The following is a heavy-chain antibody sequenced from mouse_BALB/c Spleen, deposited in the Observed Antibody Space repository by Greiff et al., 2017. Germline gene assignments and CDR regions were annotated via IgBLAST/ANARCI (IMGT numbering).Heavy chain of an antibody. CDR3: ATKRATTVVATGYWYFDV. CDR1: GFTFSSFG. J-gene: IGHJ1*01. D-gene: IGHD1-1*01. CDR2: ISSGSSTI. Sequence: EVKLMESGGGLVQPGGSRKLSCAASGFTFSSFGMHWVRQAPEKGLEWVAYISSGSSTIYYADTVKGRFTISRDNPKNTLFLQMTSLRSEDTAMYYCATKRATTVVATGYWYFDVWGAGTTVTVSS. V-gene: IGHV5-17*02.